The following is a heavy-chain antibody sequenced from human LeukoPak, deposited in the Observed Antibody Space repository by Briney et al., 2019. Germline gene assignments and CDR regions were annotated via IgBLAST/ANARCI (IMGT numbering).Heavy chain of an antibody. V-gene: IGHV4-34*01. CDR1: GFTVSSNY. J-gene: IGHJ6*03. CDR3: ASLRVGSSFGYQFYMDV. CDR2: INHSGST. Sequence: GSLRLSCAASGFTVSSNYMSWIRQPPGKGLEWIGEINHSGSTNYNPSLKSRVTISVDTSKKQFSLKLNSVTAADTAVYYCASLRVGSSFGYQFYMDVWGKGTTVTVSS. D-gene: IGHD6-13*01.